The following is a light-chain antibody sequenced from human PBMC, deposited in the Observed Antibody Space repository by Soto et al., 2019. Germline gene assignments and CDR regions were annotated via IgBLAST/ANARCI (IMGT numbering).Light chain of an antibody. CDR1: QSVTTR. V-gene: IGKV3-15*01. J-gene: IGKJ2*01. Sequence: EVVLTQSPATLSVSPGERVTLSCRASQSVTTRLAWYQQKPGQTPRLLIYGASTRATGIPARFSGSGSDTDFTLTISSLQSDDFAVYYCQQYNNWPPYTFGQGTKLEIK. CDR3: QQYNNWPPYT. CDR2: GAS.